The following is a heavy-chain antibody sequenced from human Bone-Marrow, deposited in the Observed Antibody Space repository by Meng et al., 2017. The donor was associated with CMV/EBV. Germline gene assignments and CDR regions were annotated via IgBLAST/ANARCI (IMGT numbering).Heavy chain of an antibody. Sequence: QLPLKVSGLTLHNPTQTLTLTCSFSGFSLSHSGVGVGWIRQPPGKALEWLALIYWDDDKRYSPSLKRRLTITKDTSKNQVVLTMTNMDPVDTATYYCAHRGGGNGGWYFDLWGRGTLVTVSS. V-gene: IGHV2-5*02. CDR3: AHRGGGNGGWYFDL. J-gene: IGHJ2*01. CDR2: IYWDDDK. D-gene: IGHD4-23*01. CDR1: GFSLSHSGVG.